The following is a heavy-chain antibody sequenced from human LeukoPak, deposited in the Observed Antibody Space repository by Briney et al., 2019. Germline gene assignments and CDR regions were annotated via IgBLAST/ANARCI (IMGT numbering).Heavy chain of an antibody. Sequence: SLRLSCVASGVAPERFAMRWVRQTPRKGLEWISGLTWSSVRYPTEDSLRGRSTISRDKAKNTLYLQMNSPRVEDTVCYYCAKGWGVQPPIVDALDVWGRGTMVTVSS. V-gene: IGHV3-9*02. J-gene: IGHJ3*01. CDR3: AKGWGVQPPIVDALDV. CDR2: LTWSSVRY. D-gene: IGHD3-10*01. CDR1: GVAPERFA.